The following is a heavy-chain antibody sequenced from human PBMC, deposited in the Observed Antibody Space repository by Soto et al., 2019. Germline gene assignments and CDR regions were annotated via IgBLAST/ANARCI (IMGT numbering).Heavy chain of an antibody. CDR1: GYRFTSNW. Sequence: LGESLKISCKGSGYRFTSNWIAWVRQMPGKGLEWMGIIYPGDSDTRYSPSFQGQVTISADKSISTAYLQWSSLQASDIAMYYCARQVSGYSGYDLDYWGQGTLVTVSS. D-gene: IGHD5-12*01. CDR2: IYPGDSDT. V-gene: IGHV5-51*01. J-gene: IGHJ4*02. CDR3: ARQVSGYSGYDLDY.